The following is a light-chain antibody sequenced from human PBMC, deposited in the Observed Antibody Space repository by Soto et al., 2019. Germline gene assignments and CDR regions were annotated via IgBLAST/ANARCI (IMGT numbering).Light chain of an antibody. J-gene: IGKJ1*01. V-gene: IGKV3-15*01. CDR3: QQRSHWPRT. Sequence: EIVMTQSPATLSVSPGERATLSCRASQSVSSNLAWYQQKPGQAPRLLIYGASTRATGIPARFSGSGSGTDFTLTISSLEPADFVVYYCQQRSHWPRTFGQGTKVDIK. CDR2: GAS. CDR1: QSVSSN.